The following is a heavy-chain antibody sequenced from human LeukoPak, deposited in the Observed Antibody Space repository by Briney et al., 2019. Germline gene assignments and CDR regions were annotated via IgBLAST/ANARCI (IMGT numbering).Heavy chain of an antibody. J-gene: IGHJ6*03. V-gene: IGHV1-18*01. CDR3: ARASCSSTSCQYYYYYMDV. CDR2: ISAYNGNT. Sequence: GASVKVSCKASGYTFTSYGISWVRQAPGQGLEWMGWISAYNGNTNYAQKLQGRVTMTTDTSMSTAYMELRSLRSDDTAVYYCARASCSSTSCQYYYYYMDVWGKGTTVTVSS. D-gene: IGHD2-2*01. CDR1: GYTFTSYG.